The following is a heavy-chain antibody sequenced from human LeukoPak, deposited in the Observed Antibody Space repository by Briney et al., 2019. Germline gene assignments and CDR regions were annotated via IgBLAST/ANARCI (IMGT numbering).Heavy chain of an antibody. CDR3: TTDRFS. CDR1: GTTFSDAW. CDR2: ITSKGDGGTT. J-gene: IGHJ5*02. Sequence: GGSLRLSCAASGTTFSDAWMSWVRQTPGKGLEWVARITSKGDGGTTDYAAPVKGRFTISRDDSEATLYLQMNSLKTEDTAVYYCTTDRFSWGQGTPVTVSS. V-gene: IGHV3-15*01.